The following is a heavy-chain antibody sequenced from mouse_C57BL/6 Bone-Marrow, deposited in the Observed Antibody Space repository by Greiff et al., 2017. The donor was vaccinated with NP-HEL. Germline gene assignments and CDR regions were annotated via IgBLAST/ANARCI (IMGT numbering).Heavy chain of an antibody. CDR3: ARSTTVVATNYFDY. Sequence: VQLKESGPVLVKPGPSVKISCKASGFTFTDYYMHWVKQSHGKSLEWIGLVYPYNGGTSYNQKFKGKATLTVDTSSSTAYMELNSLTSEDSAVYYCARSTTVVATNYFDYWGQGTTLTVSS. J-gene: IGHJ2*01. CDR2: VYPYNGGT. CDR1: GFTFTDYY. V-gene: IGHV1-36*01. D-gene: IGHD1-1*01.